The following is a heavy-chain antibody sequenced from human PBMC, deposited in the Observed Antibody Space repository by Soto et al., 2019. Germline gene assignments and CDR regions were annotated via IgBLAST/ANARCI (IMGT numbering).Heavy chain of an antibody. D-gene: IGHD6-6*01. CDR1: GYTFTSYA. V-gene: IGHV1-3*01. CDR3: ARDWLLAARPGLWWFDP. CDR2: INAGNGNT. J-gene: IGHJ5*02. Sequence: GASVKVSCKASGYTFTSYAMHWVRQAPGQRLEWMGWINAGNGNTKYSQKFQGRVTITRDTSASTAYMELSSLRSEDTAVYYCARDWLLAARPGLWWFDPWGQGTLVTVSS.